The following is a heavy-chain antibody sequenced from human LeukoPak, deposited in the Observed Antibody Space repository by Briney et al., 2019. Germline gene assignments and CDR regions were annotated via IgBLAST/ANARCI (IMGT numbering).Heavy chain of an antibody. D-gene: IGHD2-21*02. CDR2: IIPIFGTA. J-gene: IGHJ6*02. CDR1: GYTFTSYY. CDR3: ARMNCGGDCYSPKSYYYYGMDV. V-gene: IGHV1-69*13. Sequence: SVTVSCKASGYTFTSYYMHWVRQAPGQGLEWMGGIIPIFGTANYAQKFQGRVTITADESTSTAYMELSSLRSEDTAVYYCARMNCGGDCYSPKSYYYYGMDVWGQGTTVTVSS.